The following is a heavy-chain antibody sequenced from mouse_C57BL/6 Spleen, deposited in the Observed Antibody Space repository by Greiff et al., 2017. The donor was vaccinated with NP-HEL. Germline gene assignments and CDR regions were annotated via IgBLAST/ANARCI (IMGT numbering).Heavy chain of an antibody. J-gene: IGHJ2*01. D-gene: IGHD2-4*01. Sequence: DVMLVESGEGLVKPGGSLKLSCAASGFTFSSYAMSWVRQTPEKRLEWVAYISSGGDYIYYADTVKGRFTISRDNARNTLYLQMSSLKSEDTAMYYCTRGGPIYYDYYYFDYWGQGTTLTVSS. CDR1: GFTFSSYA. CDR3: TRGGPIYYDYYYFDY. CDR2: ISSGGDYI. V-gene: IGHV5-9-1*02.